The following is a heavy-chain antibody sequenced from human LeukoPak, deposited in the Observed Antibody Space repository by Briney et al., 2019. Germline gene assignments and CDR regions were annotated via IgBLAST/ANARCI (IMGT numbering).Heavy chain of an antibody. CDR3: VSFYETY. D-gene: IGHD2-2*01. J-gene: IGHJ4*02. Sequence: GGSLRLSCAASGFTFNNYAMNWVRQAPGKGLVWVSHINGDGSWTTYADSVKGRFTISKDNAKNTVYLQMNNLRAEDTAVYYCVSFYETYWGRGTLVTVSS. CDR1: GFTFNNYA. CDR2: INGDGSWT. V-gene: IGHV3-74*01.